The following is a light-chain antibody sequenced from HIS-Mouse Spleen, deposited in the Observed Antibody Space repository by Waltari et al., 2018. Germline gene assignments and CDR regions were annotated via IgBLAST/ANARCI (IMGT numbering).Light chain of an antibody. J-gene: IGLJ2*01. CDR2: EDN. CDR1: SGSIASNY. Sequence: NFMLTQPHSVSESPGKTVTISCTRRSGSIASNYVKWYQQRPGSAPTTVIYEDNQRPSGVPDRFSGSIDSSSNSASLTISGLKTEDEADYYCQSYDSSTVVFGGGTKLTVL. CDR3: QSYDSSTVV. V-gene: IGLV6-57*04.